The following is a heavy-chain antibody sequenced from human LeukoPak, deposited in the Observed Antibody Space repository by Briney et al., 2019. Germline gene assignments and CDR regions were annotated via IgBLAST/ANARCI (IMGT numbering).Heavy chain of an antibody. V-gene: IGHV4-39*07. CDR3: SRATDLVRGVIGAFDF. CDR2: IYYSGST. Sequence: SETLSLTCTVSGGSISSSSYYWGWIRQPPGKGLTWIGSIYYSGSTYYNPSLKSRVTISVDTSKKKFSLKLSSVTAADTAVYYCSRATDLVRGVIGAFDFWGQGTMVTVS. D-gene: IGHD3-10*01. J-gene: IGHJ3*01. CDR1: GGSISSSSYY.